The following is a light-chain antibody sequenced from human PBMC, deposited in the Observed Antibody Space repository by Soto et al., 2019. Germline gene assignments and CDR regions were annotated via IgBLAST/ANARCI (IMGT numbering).Light chain of an antibody. CDR1: SGHSSYA. J-gene: IGLJ2*01. Sequence: QPVLTQSPSASASLGASVKLTCTLSSGHSSYAIAWHQQQPEKGPRYLMKLNSDGSHSKGDGIPDRFSGSSSGAERYLTISSLQSEAEADYYCQTWGTGIHVVFGGGTKLTVL. CDR3: QTWGTGIHVV. V-gene: IGLV4-69*01. CDR2: LNSDGSH.